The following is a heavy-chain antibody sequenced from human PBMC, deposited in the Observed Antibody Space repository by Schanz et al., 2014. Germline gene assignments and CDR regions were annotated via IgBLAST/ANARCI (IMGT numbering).Heavy chain of an antibody. CDR1: GFTFGSYA. Sequence: VYLVESGGDLVKPGGSLRLSCIGSGFTFGSYALGWVRQAPGKGLEWVSLVSASGGGPFYADSVKGRFTISRDNSRNTVYLQMSSLRAEDTAVYYCVKDDRGDVVVVAANYWGQGAQVIVSS. CDR3: VKDDRGDVVVVAANY. J-gene: IGHJ4*02. D-gene: IGHD2-15*01. CDR2: VSASGGGP. V-gene: IGHV3-23*04.